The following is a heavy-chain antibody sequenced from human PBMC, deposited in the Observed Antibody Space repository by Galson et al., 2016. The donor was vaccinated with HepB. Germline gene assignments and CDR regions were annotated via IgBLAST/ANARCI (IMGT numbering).Heavy chain of an antibody. CDR3: AGPGYCSSTNCYGIDP. D-gene: IGHD2-2*01. V-gene: IGHV1-69*02. Sequence: SVKVSCKASGGTFSSYTITWVRQAPGQGLEWMGRIIPILGIANYAQKFQGRVTITADKSTNTAYMELSSLRYEDTAVYYCAGPGYCSSTNCYGIDPWGQGTLVTVSS. CDR2: IIPILGIA. CDR1: GGTFSSYT. J-gene: IGHJ5*02.